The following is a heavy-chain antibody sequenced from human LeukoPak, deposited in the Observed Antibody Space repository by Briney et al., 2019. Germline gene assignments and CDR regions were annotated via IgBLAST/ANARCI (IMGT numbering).Heavy chain of an antibody. J-gene: IGHJ3*02. CDR3: ARDLTAHSYGYIEAFDI. CDR1: GFTFSTYN. CDR2: ISSSSSYI. D-gene: IGHD5-18*01. Sequence: GGSLRLSCSASGFTFSTYNMNWVRQAPGKGLEWVSSISSSSSYIYYADSLKGRFTISRDNAKNSLYLQMNSLRAEDTAVYYCARDLTAHSYGYIEAFDIWGQGTMVTVSS. V-gene: IGHV3-21*01.